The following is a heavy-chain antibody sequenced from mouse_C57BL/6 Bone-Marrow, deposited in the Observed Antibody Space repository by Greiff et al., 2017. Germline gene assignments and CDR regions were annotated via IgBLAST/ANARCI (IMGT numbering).Heavy chain of an antibody. J-gene: IGHJ1*03. CDR3: ARREGLLLRTGSYWYFDV. CDR2: IYPGSGNT. V-gene: IGHV1-66*01. D-gene: IGHD1-1*01. Sequence: QVQLKESGPELVKPGASVKISCKASGYSFTSYCIHWVKQRPGQGLEWIGWIYPGSGNTKYNEKFKGKATLTADTSSSTAYMQLSSLTSEDSAVYYCARREGLLLRTGSYWYFDVWGTGTTVTVSS. CDR1: GYSFTSYC.